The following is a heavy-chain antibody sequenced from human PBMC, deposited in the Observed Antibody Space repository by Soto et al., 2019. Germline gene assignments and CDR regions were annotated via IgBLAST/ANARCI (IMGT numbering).Heavy chain of an antibody. J-gene: IGHJ4*02. V-gene: IGHV1-69*04. D-gene: IGHD6-19*01. CDR3: ARDSKWLAPTYYFDY. CDR2: IIPILGIA. Sequence: SVKVSCKASGGTFSSYTISWVRQAPGQGLEWMGRIIPILGIANYAQKFQGRVTITADKSTSTAYMELSSLRSEDTAVYYCARDSKWLAPTYYFDYWGQGTLVTVSS. CDR1: GGTFSSYT.